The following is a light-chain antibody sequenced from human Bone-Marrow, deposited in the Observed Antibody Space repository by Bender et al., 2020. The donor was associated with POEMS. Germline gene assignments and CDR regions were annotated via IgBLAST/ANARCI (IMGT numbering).Light chain of an antibody. J-gene: IGLJ1*01. CDR3: CSYAGRYTYV. V-gene: IGLV3-25*02. Sequence: SSELTQPPSVSVSPGQTARITCSGDALARQYSYWYQQKAGQAPVLVIYKDTERPSGIPERFSGSKSGNTASLTISGLQSEDEADYYCCSYAGRYTYVFGTGTKVTVL. CDR1: ALARQY. CDR2: KDT.